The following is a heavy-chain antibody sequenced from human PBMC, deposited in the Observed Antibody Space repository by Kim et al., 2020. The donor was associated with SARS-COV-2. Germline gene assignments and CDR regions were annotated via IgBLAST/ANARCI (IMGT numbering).Heavy chain of an antibody. J-gene: IGHJ4*02. CDR2: ISSSSSTI. CDR1: GFTFSSYS. Sequence: GGSLRLSCAASGFTFSSYSMNWVRQAPGKGLEWVSYISSSSSTIYYADSVKGRFTISRDNAKNSLYLQMNSLRDEDTAVYYCARGPKAYCGGDCYSLFDYWGQGTLVTVSS. D-gene: IGHD2-21*02. CDR3: ARGPKAYCGGDCYSLFDY. V-gene: IGHV3-48*02.